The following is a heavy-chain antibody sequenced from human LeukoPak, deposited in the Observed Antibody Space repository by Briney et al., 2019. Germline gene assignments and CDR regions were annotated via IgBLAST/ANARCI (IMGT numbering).Heavy chain of an antibody. CDR1: GGSFSGYY. V-gene: IGHV4-34*01. CDR2: INHSGST. Sequence: SETLSLSCAVYGGSFSGYYWSWIRQPPGKGLEWIGEINHSGSTNYNPSLKSRVTISVDTSKNQFSLKLSSVTAADTAVYYCARSSSGYYRILDYWGQGTLVTVSS. J-gene: IGHJ4*02. CDR3: ARSSSGYYRILDY. D-gene: IGHD3-22*01.